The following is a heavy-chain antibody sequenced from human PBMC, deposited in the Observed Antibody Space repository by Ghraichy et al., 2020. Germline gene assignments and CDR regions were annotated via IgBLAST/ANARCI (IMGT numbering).Heavy chain of an antibody. CDR3: AKDPHDFWSGYYGS. J-gene: IGHJ5*02. CDR2: ISGSGGST. Sequence: GGSLRLSCAASGFTFSSYAMSWVRQAPGKGLEWVSAISGSGGSTYYADSVKGRFTISRDNSKNTLYLQMNSLRAEDTAVYYCAKDPHDFWSGYYGSWGQGTLVTVSS. D-gene: IGHD3-3*01. V-gene: IGHV3-23*01. CDR1: GFTFSSYA.